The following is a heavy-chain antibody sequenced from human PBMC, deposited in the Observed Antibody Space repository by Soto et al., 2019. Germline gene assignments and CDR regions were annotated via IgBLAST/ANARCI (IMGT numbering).Heavy chain of an antibody. CDR1: GYTFTSYG. J-gene: IGHJ6*02. D-gene: IGHD2-2*01. V-gene: IGHV1-18*04. Sequence: QVQLVQSGAEVKKPGASVKVSCKASGYTFTSYGISWVRQAPGQGLEWMGWISGKTAKTNYAQNLQGRVTITTDTSTSTAYMELMSLRSDDTAVYYCARVPRDIILVGMDVWGQGTTVTVSS. CDR3: ARVPRDIILVGMDV. CDR2: ISGKTAKT.